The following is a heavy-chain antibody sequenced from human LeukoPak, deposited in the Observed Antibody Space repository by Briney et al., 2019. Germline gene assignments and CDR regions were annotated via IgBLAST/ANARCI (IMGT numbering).Heavy chain of an antibody. CDR3: ASNSGYDRVLWI. J-gene: IGHJ3*02. D-gene: IGHD5-12*01. CDR1: GYTFTSYY. Sequence: ASVKVSCKASGYTFTSYYMHWVRQAPGQGLEWMGIINPSGGSTSYAQKFQGRVTMTRDTSTSTVYMELSSLRSEDTAVYCCASNSGYDRVLWIWGQGTMVTVSS. V-gene: IGHV1-46*01. CDR2: INPSGGST.